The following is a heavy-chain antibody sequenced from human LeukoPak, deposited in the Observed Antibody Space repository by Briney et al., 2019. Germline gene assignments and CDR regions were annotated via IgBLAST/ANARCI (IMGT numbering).Heavy chain of an antibody. D-gene: IGHD1-1*01. Sequence: SETLSLTCTISGGSITTYYWNWIRQPPGKGLEWIGCIYYSGSTNYNPSLKSRVIISVDTSKNQFSLKLSSVTAADTALYYCARVNINNWHSCDYWGQGTLVTVSS. CDR2: IYYSGST. CDR1: GGSITTYY. J-gene: IGHJ4*02. CDR3: ARVNINNWHSCDY. V-gene: IGHV4-59*01.